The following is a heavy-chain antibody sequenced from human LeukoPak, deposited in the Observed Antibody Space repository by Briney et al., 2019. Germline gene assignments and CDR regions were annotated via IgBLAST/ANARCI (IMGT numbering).Heavy chain of an antibody. Sequence: NPSGTLSLTCAVSGGSISSSNWWSWVRQPPGKGLEWIGEIYHSGSTNYNPSLKSRVTISVDKSKNQFSLKLSSVTAADTAVYYCARDIETSGYYYYGMDVWGQGTTVTVSS. V-gene: IGHV4-4*02. D-gene: IGHD3-16*02. CDR1: GGSISSSNW. J-gene: IGHJ6*02. CDR3: ARDIETSGYYYYGMDV. CDR2: IYHSGST.